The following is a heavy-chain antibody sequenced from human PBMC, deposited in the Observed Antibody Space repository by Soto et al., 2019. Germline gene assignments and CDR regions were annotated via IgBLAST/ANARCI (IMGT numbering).Heavy chain of an antibody. J-gene: IGHJ5*02. Sequence: PSETLSLTCTVSGGSISSYYWSWIRQPPGKGLEWIGYIYYSGSTNYNPSLKSRVTISVDTSKNQFSLKLSSVTAADTAVYYCAREEGYCSGGGCPNCFDPWGQGTLVPVSS. CDR2: IYYSGST. V-gene: IGHV4-59*01. CDR1: GGSISSYY. CDR3: AREEGYCSGGGCPNCFDP. D-gene: IGHD2-15*01.